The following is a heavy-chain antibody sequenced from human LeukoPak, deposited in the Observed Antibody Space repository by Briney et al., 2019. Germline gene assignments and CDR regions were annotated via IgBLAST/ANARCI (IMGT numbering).Heavy chain of an antibody. V-gene: IGHV1-46*01. J-gene: IGHJ5*02. D-gene: IGHD3-10*01. CDR3: ARVRLDITMVRGVIFGEFDP. Sequence: ASVKVSCKTSGYTFTNYGIIWVRQAPGQGLEWMGIINPSGGSTSYAQKFQGRVTMTRDMSTSTVYMELSSLRSEDTAVYYCARVRLDITMVRGVIFGEFDPWGQGTLVTVSS. CDR2: INPSGGST. CDR1: GYTFTNYG.